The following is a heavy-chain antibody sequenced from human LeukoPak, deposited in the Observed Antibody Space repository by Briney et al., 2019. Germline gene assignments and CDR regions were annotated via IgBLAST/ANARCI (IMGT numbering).Heavy chain of an antibody. D-gene: IGHD6-19*01. J-gene: IGHJ4*01. CDR1: GFTFSNYW. Sequence: GGSLRLSCAASGFTFSNYWMHWVRQVPGKGPVWVSRINTDGSITDYADSVKGRFTISRDNSKNTVYLQMDSLRVEDTATYYCARRGMVAGAHRHFDHWGHGTLVAVSS. CDR3: ARRGMVAGAHRHFDH. CDR2: INTDGSIT. V-gene: IGHV3-74*01.